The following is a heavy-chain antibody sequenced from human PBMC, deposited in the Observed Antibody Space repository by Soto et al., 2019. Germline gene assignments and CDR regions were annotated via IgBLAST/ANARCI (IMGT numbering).Heavy chain of an antibody. D-gene: IGHD3-16*01. Sequence: LRLSCAASGFTFSFYAMHWVRQAPGKGLEWVAVISYNGRNKHYVDSVKGRFTISRDNSQDTLYLQMDSLRPDDTAVYYCARQAKIGDRSQFYFDSWGQGTLVTVS. V-gene: IGHV3-30*04. J-gene: IGHJ4*02. CDR3: ARQAKIGDRSQFYFDS. CDR2: ISYNGRNK. CDR1: GFTFSFYA.